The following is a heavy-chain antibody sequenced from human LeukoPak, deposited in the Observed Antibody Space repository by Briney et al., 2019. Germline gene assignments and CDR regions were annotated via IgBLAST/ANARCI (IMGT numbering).Heavy chain of an antibody. Sequence: GGSLRLSCEASGLSFGDYTMHWVRQAPGKGLVWVSRINSDGINTSYADSVKGRFTISRDNAKNTLNLQMNSLRAEDTAVYYCARDLGQYYDTSDNWFDPWGQGTLVTVSS. CDR1: GLSFGDYT. CDR3: ARDLGQYYDTSDNWFDP. D-gene: IGHD3-22*01. CDR2: INSDGINT. J-gene: IGHJ5*02. V-gene: IGHV3-74*01.